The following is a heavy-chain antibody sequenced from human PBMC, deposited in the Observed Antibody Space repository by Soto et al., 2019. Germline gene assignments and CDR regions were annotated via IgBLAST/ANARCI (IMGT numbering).Heavy chain of an antibody. CDR2: INPSGGST. CDR1: GYTFTSYY. J-gene: IGHJ4*02. Sequence: VASVKVSCKASGYTFTSYYMHWVRQAPGQRLVWMGIINPSGGSTTYAQKFQGRVTMTKDTSTRTVYMELSSLRSEDTAVYYCVRYIVVVVAARGRTGYFDHWGQGTLVTVSS. CDR3: VRYIVVVVAARGRTGYFDH. V-gene: IGHV1-46*01. D-gene: IGHD2-15*01.